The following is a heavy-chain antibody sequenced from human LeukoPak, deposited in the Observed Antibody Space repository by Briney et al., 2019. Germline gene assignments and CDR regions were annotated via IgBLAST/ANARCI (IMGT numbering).Heavy chain of an antibody. CDR1: GGSISSGGYY. Sequence: KPSETLSLTCTVSGGSISSGGYYWSWIRQHPGKGLEWIGYIYYSGSTYYNPSLKSRVTISVDTSKNQFSLKLSSVTAADTAVYYCARGPAVRGVIYFDYWGQGTLVTVSS. D-gene: IGHD3-10*01. CDR2: IYYSGST. V-gene: IGHV4-31*03. J-gene: IGHJ4*02. CDR3: ARGPAVRGVIYFDY.